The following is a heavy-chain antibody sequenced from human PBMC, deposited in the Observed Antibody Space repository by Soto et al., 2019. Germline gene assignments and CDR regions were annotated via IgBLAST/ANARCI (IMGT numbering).Heavy chain of an antibody. J-gene: IGHJ4*02. CDR1: GGTFSSYT. CDR3: ARDSPRSGSYDSDY. CDR2: IIPILGIA. D-gene: IGHD3-10*01. V-gene: IGHV1-69*08. Sequence: QVQLVQSGAEVKKPGSSVKVSCKASGGTFSSYTIIWVRQAPGQGLEWMGRIIPILGIANYAQKFQGRVTITADKSTSTAYMELSSLRSEDTAVYYCARDSPRSGSYDSDYWGQGTLVTVSS.